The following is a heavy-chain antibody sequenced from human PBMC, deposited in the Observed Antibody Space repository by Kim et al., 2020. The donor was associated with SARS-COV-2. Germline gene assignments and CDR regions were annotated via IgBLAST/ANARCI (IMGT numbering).Heavy chain of an antibody. CDR1: GFTFSSYA. J-gene: IGHJ4*02. V-gene: IGHV3-23*01. Sequence: GGSLRLSCAASGFTFSSYAMSWVRQAPGKGLEWVSAISGSGGSTYYADSVKGRFTISRDNSKNTLYLQMNSLRAEDTAVYYCAKDLTIFGVVNDYFDYWGQGTLVTVSS. D-gene: IGHD3-3*01. CDR2: ISGSGGST. CDR3: AKDLTIFGVVNDYFDY.